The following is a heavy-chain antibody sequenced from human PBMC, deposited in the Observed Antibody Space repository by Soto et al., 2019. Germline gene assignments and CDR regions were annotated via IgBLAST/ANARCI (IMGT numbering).Heavy chain of an antibody. CDR1: GGSISSDNW. V-gene: IGHV4-4*02. Sequence: QVQLQESGPGLVKPSGTLSLTCAVSGGSISSDNWWNWVRQFPGKGLEWIGEIHQRGSTSYNPSLTSRVLISVDKSKNQFSLKVSSVTAADTAVYYCARRGSGIVYGLDVWGQGTTVTVSS. J-gene: IGHJ6*02. CDR3: ARRGSGIVYGLDV. CDR2: IHQRGST. D-gene: IGHD3-10*01.